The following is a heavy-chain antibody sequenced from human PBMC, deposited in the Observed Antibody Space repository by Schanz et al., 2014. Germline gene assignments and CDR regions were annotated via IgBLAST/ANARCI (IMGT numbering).Heavy chain of an antibody. CDR3: AKHSHHAHNNGYQGIDS. Sequence: EVQLVESGGGLAQPGGSLRLSCAASGFSFSTYAMNWVRQAPGKGWEWVSLISGRGDSTHYAASLKGRFTISRDNSRKTLRLQMTSLTAEDTAVYYCAKHSHHAHNNGYQGIDSWGQGTLVTVS. J-gene: IGHJ4*02. D-gene: IGHD3-22*01. V-gene: IGHV3-23*04. CDR1: GFSFSTYA. CDR2: ISGRGDST.